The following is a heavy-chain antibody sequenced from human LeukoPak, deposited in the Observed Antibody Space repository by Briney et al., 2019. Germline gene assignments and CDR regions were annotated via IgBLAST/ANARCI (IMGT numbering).Heavy chain of an antibody. CDR3: VARSGQLPYYFDY. CDR1: GFTVRSYG. J-gene: IGHJ4*02. Sequence: GGSLRLSCAVSGFTVRSYGMSWVRQAPGKGLEWVSAVSGGGGSTYYVDSVKGRFTISGDNSKNTLYLQMNSLRADDTALYYCVARSGQLPYYFDYWGQGTLVTVSS. D-gene: IGHD6-25*01. V-gene: IGHV3-23*01. CDR2: VSGGGGST.